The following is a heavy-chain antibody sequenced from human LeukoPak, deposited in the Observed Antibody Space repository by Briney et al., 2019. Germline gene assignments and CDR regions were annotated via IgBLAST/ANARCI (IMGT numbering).Heavy chain of an antibody. CDR1: GYKFTKFY. J-gene: IGHJ4*02. Sequence: ASVKVSCKATGYKFTKFYMHWVRQAPGQGLEWMGIINPRDISASYAQKFQGRVTMTRDMSTNTVYMELSSLRSEDTAVYYCARDGDSSSWDTYFDYWGQGTLVTVSS. V-gene: IGHV1-46*01. D-gene: IGHD6-13*01. CDR2: INPRDISA. CDR3: ARDGDSSSWDTYFDY.